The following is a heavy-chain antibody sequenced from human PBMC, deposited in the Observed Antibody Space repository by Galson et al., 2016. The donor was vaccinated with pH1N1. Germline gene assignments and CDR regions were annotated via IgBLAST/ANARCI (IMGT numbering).Heavy chain of an antibody. CDR3: AKDWGWQLVPSPFDY. CDR2: IVAIFGTT. V-gene: IGHV1-69*06. D-gene: IGHD6-6*01. Sequence: SVKVSCKASGGIFNSFGISWVRQAPGQGLEWMGGIVAIFGTTNYAQKFQGRVTITADKSSSTVYMEVNRLTSQDTAVYYCAKDWGWQLVPSPFDYWGQGTRVTVSS. CDR1: GGIFNSFG. J-gene: IGHJ4*02.